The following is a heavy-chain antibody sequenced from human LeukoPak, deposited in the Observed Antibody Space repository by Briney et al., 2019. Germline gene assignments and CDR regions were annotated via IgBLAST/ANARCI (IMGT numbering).Heavy chain of an antibody. D-gene: IGHD3-10*01. CDR2: INPNSGGT. CDR1: GYTFTGYC. J-gene: IGHJ4*02. V-gene: IGHV1-2*02. CDR3: ARDYGSGSYYQRGYSYGYGGFGDY. Sequence: GASVKVSCKASGYTFTGYCMHWVRQAPGQGLEWMGWINPNSGGTNYAQKFQGRVTMTRDTSISTAYMELSRLRSDDTAVYYCARDYGSGSYYQRGYSYGYGGFGDYWGQGTLVTVSS.